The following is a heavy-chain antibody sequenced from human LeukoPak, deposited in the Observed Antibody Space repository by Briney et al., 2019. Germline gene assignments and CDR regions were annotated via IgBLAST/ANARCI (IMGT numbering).Heavy chain of an antibody. D-gene: IGHD2-8*02. CDR3: ARAGLNWWDVPDY. J-gene: IGHJ4*02. Sequence: ASVKVSCKAYGYMFTNYGVSWVRQAPGQGLEWMGWISSNNGNAKYAQTLQGRVTMTTDTSTSTAYMDLRNLKSDDTAIYYCARAGLNWWDVPDYRGQGTLVTVSS. CDR2: ISSNNGNA. V-gene: IGHV1-18*01. CDR1: GYMFTNYG.